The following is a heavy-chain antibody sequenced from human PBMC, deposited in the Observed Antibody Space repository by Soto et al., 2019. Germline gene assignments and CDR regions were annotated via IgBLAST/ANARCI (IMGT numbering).Heavy chain of an antibody. CDR1: GYTFTSYD. Sequence: QVQLVQSGAEVKKPGASVKVSCKASGYTFTSYDINWVRPATGQGLGWMGWMNPNSANTGYAQKVQGRLTMTRNTSRRTAHMGLSSLRSEGTGVYYCARDGVRGMDVWCQGTTVTVSS. D-gene: IGHD3-16*01. CDR3: ARDGVRGMDV. J-gene: IGHJ6*02. V-gene: IGHV1-8*01. CDR2: MNPNSANT.